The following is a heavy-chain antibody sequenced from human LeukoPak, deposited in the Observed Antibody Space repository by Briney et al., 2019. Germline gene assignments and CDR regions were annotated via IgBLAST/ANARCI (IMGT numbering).Heavy chain of an antibody. CDR3: VRRRILWTWFDP. J-gene: IGHJ5*02. V-gene: IGHV5-51*01. Sequence: GVSLQISSTGSAYSFTSSWIVWVRPIPGKGLEWMGIIYPVYSDIRYSTSFQGQVTISADKSIRTAYLQCSSLTASDSAMYYCVRRRILWTWFDPWGQGTLVTVSS. CDR2: IYPVYSDI. D-gene: IGHD2/OR15-2a*01. CDR1: AYSFTSSW.